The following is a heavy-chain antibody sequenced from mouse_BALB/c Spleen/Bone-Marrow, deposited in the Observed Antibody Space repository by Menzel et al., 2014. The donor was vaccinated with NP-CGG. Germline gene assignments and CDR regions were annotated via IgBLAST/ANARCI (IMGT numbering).Heavy chain of an antibody. CDR2: INPTNGRS. CDR3: ARRGDYYGAMDY. V-gene: IGHV1S81*02. CDR1: GYIFTNYW. J-gene: IGHJ4*01. Sequence: GAELVKPGASVKLSCKASGYIFTNYWMHWVKQRPGQGLSWIGEINPTNGRSNYNEKFKSKATLTVDKSSSTAYMQLSSLTSEDSAVYYCARRGDYYGAMDYWGQGTSVTVSS. D-gene: IGHD1-1*01.